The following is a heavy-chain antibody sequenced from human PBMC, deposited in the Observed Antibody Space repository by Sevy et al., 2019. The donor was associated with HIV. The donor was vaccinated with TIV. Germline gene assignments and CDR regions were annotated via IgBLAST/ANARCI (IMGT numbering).Heavy chain of an antibody. Sequence: GGSLRLSCAASGFAFSNYYAMHWVRQAPGKGLEWVALISYDGSDKYYADSVKGRFTISRDNFKNTLFLQMNSLTTEDTAVYYWARPRANYVDHCCFNAMDVWGQGTTVTVSS. J-gene: IGHJ6*02. D-gene: IGHD4-17*01. CDR3: ARPRANYVDHCCFNAMDV. CDR2: ISYDGSDK. CDR1: GFAFSNYYA. V-gene: IGHV3-30-3*01.